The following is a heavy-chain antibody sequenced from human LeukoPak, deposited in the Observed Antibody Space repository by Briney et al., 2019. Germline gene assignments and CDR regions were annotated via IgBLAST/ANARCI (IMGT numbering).Heavy chain of an antibody. V-gene: IGHV1-8*01. CDR1: GYTFTNYD. Sequence: GASVKVSCKASGYTFTNYDINWVRQATGQGLEWMGWMNPNSGNTGYAQKFQGRVTMTRNTSISTAYMDLSGLKSEDTAVYYCAKSVGPGGSSYNWFDPWGQGTLVTVSS. D-gene: IGHD1-26*01. CDR2: MNPNSGNT. J-gene: IGHJ5*02. CDR3: AKSVGPGGSSYNWFDP.